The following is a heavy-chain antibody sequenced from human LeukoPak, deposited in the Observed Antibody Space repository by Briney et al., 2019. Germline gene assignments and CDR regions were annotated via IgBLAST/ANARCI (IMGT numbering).Heavy chain of an antibody. CDR2: INHSGST. CDR3: ARSRYFGWPYYYYYGMDV. D-gene: IGHD3-9*01. CDR1: GGSFSGYY. J-gene: IGHJ6*04. Sequence: SETLSLTCAVYGGSFSGYYWSWIRQPPGKGLEWIGEINHSGSTNYNPSLKSRVTISVDTSKNQFSLKLSSVTAADTAVYYCARSRYFGWPYYYYYGMDVWGKGTTVTVSS. V-gene: IGHV4-34*01.